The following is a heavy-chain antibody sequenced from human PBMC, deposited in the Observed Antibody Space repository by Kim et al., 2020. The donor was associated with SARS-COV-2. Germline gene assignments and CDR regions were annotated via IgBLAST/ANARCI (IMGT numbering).Heavy chain of an antibody. CDR1: GFTFSGST. J-gene: IGHJ3*02. D-gene: IGHD6-19*01. V-gene: IGHV3-73*01. CDR2: IRSKANSYAT. CDR3: TRVNPIAGGWYDAFDI. Sequence: GGSLRLSCAASGFTFSGSTMHWVRQASGKGLEWVGRIRSKANSYATAYAASVKNRFTISREDSKNTAYLQMNSLKTEDTAVYYCTRVNPIAGGWYDAFDIWGQGTMVTVSS.